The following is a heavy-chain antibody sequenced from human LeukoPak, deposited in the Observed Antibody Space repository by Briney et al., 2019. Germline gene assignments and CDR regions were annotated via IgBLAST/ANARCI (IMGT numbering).Heavy chain of an antibody. V-gene: IGHV3-7*01. Sequence: GGSLRLSCAASGFTFSSYWMIWFLQAPGKGLEWVANIKQDGSEKYYLGSVKGRFTISRDNAKNSVYLQITSVRAEDTAVYYCAREDAVSYYDFWSGYAYYYYMDVWGKGTPVTVSS. CDR3: AREDAVSYYDFWSGYAYYYYMDV. CDR1: GFTFSSYW. D-gene: IGHD3-3*01. J-gene: IGHJ6*03. CDR2: IKQDGSEK.